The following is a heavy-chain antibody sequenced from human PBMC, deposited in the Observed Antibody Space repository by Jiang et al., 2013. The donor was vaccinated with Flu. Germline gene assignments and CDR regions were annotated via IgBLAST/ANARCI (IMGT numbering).Heavy chain of an antibody. CDR2: IYHSGST. CDR1: GYSISSGYY. V-gene: IGHV4-38-2*02. J-gene: IGHJ6*04. CDR3: ARDPSAAAAPRMDV. Sequence: PGLVKPSETLSLTCAVSGYSISSGYYWGWIRQPPGKGLEWIGSIYHSGSTYYNPSLKSRVTISVDTSKNQFSLKLSSVTAADTAVYYCARDPSAAAAPRMDVWGKGTTVTVSS. D-gene: IGHD6-13*01.